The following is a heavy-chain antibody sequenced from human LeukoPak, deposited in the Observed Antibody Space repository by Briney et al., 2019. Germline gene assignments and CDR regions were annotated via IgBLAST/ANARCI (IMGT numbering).Heavy chain of an antibody. CDR3: ARYKDMVRGVFYYYYGMEV. CDR2: ISSSSSYI. J-gene: IGHJ6*02. CDR1: GFTFSSYG. D-gene: IGHD3-10*01. V-gene: IGHV3-21*01. Sequence: GGSLRLSCAASGFTFSSYGMNWVRQAPGKGLEWVSSISSSSSYIYYADSVKGRFTISRDNAKNSLYLQMNSLRAEDTAIYYCARYKDMVRGVFYYYYGMEVWGQGTTVAVCS.